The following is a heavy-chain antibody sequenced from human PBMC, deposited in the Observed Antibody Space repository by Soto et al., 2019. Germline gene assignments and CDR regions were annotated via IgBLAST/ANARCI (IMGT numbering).Heavy chain of an antibody. CDR1: GFTFSSYG. CDR2: ISYDGGNK. Sequence: PVGSLRLSCAASGFTFSSYGMHWVRQAPGKGLEWVAVISYDGGNKYYADSVKGRFTISRDNSKNTLYLQMNSLRAEDTAVYYCAKVPKSYSSSWPPGYWGQGTLVTVSS. V-gene: IGHV3-30*18. CDR3: AKVPKSYSSSWPPGY. J-gene: IGHJ4*02. D-gene: IGHD6-13*01.